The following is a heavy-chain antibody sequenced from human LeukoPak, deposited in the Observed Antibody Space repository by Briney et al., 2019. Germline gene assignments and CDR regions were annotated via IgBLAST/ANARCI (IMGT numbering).Heavy chain of an antibody. J-gene: IGHJ4*02. Sequence: SGGSLRLSCAASGFTFSNNYMSWVRQAPGKGLEWVSVIYSGGSTYYADSVKGRFTISRDTSKNTLSLQMNSLRAEDTAVYYCASLSLGHYWGQGTLVTVSS. CDR1: GFTFSNNY. CDR3: ASLSLGHY. CDR2: IYSGGST. V-gene: IGHV3-53*01. D-gene: IGHD6-6*01.